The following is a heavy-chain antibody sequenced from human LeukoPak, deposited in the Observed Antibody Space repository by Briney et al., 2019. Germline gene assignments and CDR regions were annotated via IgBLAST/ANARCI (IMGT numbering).Heavy chain of an antibody. Sequence: SVKVSCKASGFTFPSSGVQWVRQARGQRLEWIGWIVVGSGNTNYAQKFQERVTITRDMSTSTAYMERSSLRSEDTAVYYCAAVGWEYSSSPLPMDVWGQGTTVTVSS. CDR3: AAVGWEYSSSPLPMDV. D-gene: IGHD6-6*01. J-gene: IGHJ6*02. V-gene: IGHV1-58*01. CDR1: GFTFPSSG. CDR2: IVVGSGNT.